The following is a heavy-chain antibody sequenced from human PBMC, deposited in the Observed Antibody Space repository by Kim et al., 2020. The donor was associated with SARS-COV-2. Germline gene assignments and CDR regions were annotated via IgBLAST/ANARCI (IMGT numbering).Heavy chain of an antibody. J-gene: IGHJ4*02. V-gene: IGHV3-21*01. CDR2: ISSSSSYI. D-gene: IGHD6-13*01. CDR3: ARDFLDSSSHDY. CDR1: GFTFSSYS. Sequence: GGSLRLSCAASGFTFSSYSMNWVRQAPGKGLEWVSSISSSSSYIYYADSVKGRFTISRDNAKNSLYLQMNSLRAEDTAVYYCARDFLDSSSHDYWGQGTLVTVSS.